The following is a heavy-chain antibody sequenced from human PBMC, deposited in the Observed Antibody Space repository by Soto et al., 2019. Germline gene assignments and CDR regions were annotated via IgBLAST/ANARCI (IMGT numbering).Heavy chain of an antibody. J-gene: IGHJ1*01. D-gene: IGHD3-22*01. CDR2: IIPIFGTA. Sequence: QVQLVQSGAEVKKPGSSVKVSCKASGGTFSSYAISWVRQAPGQGLEWMGGIIPIFGTANYAHKFQGRVTITADESTSTAYMELSSLRSEDKAVYYCARAYLRYYDSPAFQHWGQGTLVTVSS. CDR3: ARAYLRYYDSPAFQH. CDR1: GGTFSSYA. V-gene: IGHV1-69*12.